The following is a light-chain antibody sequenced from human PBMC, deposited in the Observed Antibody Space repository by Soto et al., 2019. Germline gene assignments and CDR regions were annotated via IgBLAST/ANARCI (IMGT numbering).Light chain of an antibody. CDR3: LQDYIYPYT. Sequence: AIQMTQSPSSLSVSVGDRVTITSRASQDIRNDLGWYQQKPGKAPKLLIYGTSNLQSGVPSRFSGSGSGTDFTLTISSLQPEDFAIYYCLQDYIYPYTFGQGTKLEIK. V-gene: IGKV1-6*01. CDR2: GTS. J-gene: IGKJ2*01. CDR1: QDIRND.